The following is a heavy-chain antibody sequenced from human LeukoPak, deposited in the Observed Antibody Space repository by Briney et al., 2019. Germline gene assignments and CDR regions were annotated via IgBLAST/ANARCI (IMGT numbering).Heavy chain of an antibody. J-gene: IGHJ4*02. CDR1: EFTFSTYT. CDR2: ISSSSYYI. V-gene: IGHV3-21*01. D-gene: IGHD5-18*01. CDR3: TTSRRSRYGYRALEQPPTPVD. Sequence: PGGSLRLSCAASEFTFSTYTMNWVRQAPGKGLEWVSSISSSSYYIYYADSVRGRFTISRDNAKNSLYLQMNCLRDEDTAVYYCTTSRRSRYGYRALEQPPTPVDWGQGTLVTVSS.